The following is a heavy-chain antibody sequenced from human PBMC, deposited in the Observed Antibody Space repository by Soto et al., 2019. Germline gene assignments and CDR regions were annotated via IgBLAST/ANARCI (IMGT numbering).Heavy chain of an antibody. J-gene: IGHJ4*02. Sequence: GGSLRLSCAASGFTFSDYEMSWIRQAPGKGLEWVSYISSSSAYTNYADSVKGRFTTSRDNTKDSLYLQMSSLRAEDTAVYYCAIILHYGRNSYDLWGQGSLVTVS. V-gene: IGHV3-11*06. CDR2: ISSSSAYT. CDR3: AIILHYGRNSYDL. CDR1: GFTFSDYE. D-gene: IGHD4-17*01.